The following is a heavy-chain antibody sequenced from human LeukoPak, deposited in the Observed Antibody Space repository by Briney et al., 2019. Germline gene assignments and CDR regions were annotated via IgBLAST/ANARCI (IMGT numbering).Heavy chain of an antibody. D-gene: IGHD4-17*01. CDR3: ARDPGSDDYGDYDARIRDAFDI. J-gene: IGHJ3*02. CDR2: IDHSGST. Sequence: SETLSLTCTVSGYSISSGYYWGWIRQPPGKGLEWTGSIDHSGSTYYNPSLKSRITISVDTSKNQFSLKLSSVTAADTAVYYCARDPGSDDYGDYDARIRDAFDIWGQGTMVTVSS. V-gene: IGHV4-38-2*02. CDR1: GYSISSGYY.